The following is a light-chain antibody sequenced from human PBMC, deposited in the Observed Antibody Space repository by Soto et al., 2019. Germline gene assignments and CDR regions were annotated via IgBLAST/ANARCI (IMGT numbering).Light chain of an antibody. V-gene: IGLV2-14*01. CDR1: SSDVGGYNY. CDR2: EVS. J-gene: IGLJ1*01. CDR3: SSYTSSSTRV. Sequence: QSALTQPASVSGSPGQSITISCTGTSSDVGGYNYVSWYQQHPGKAPKLMIDEVSNRPSGVSNRFSGSKSGNTASLTIPGLQAEDEADYYCSSYTSSSTRVFGTGTKLTGL.